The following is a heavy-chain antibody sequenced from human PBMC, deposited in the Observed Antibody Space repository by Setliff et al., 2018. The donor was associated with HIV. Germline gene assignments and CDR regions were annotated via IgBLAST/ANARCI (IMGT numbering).Heavy chain of an antibody. V-gene: IGHV4-61*02. CDR1: GGSISSGSYY. D-gene: IGHD3-22*01. CDR2: IYTSGST. CDR3: GGNGYYSIDY. Sequence: KASETLSLTCTVSGGSISSGSYYWSWIRQPAGKGLEWIGRIYTSGSTNYNPSLKSRVTISVDKSKSQFSLRLNSVTAADTAVYYCGGNGYYSIDYWGQGTLVTVSS. J-gene: IGHJ4*02.